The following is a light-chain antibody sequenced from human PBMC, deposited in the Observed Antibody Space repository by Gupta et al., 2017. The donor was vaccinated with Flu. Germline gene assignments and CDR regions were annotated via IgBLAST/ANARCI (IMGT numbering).Light chain of an antibody. CDR3: QQYNTYPS. Sequence: DIQITQTTSTPSASVGDRVTITCRASRSISSWLAWYQQKPGKAPNLLIYKASTLESGVPSRFSGSGSGTEFTLTISSLQPDDFATYYCQQYNTYPSFGGGTKVEIK. CDR2: KAS. V-gene: IGKV1-5*03. CDR1: RSISSW. J-gene: IGKJ4*01.